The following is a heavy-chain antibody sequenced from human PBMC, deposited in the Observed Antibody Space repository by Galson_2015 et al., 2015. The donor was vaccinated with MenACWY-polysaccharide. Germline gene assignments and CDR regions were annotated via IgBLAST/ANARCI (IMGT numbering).Heavy chain of an antibody. CDR1: GFDFTRYS. CDR2: IGSDGNNR. CDR3: AKDSDYTTGWYSADY. V-gene: IGHV3-23*01. Sequence: SLRLSCAASGFDFTRYSMNWVRQAPGKGLEWVSSIGSDGNNRYHADSVKGRFTISRDNSKNTLYLQMNSLTADDTAVYFCAKDSDYTTGWYSADYWGQGTLVTVSS. D-gene: IGHD6-19*01. J-gene: IGHJ4*02.